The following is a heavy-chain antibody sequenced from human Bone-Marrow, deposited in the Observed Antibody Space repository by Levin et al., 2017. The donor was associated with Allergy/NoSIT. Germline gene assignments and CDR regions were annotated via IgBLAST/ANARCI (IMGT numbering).Heavy chain of an antibody. Sequence: PGGSLRLSCAASGFTFSDYYMSWIRQAPGKGLEWVSYISSSGSTIYYADSVKGRFTISRDNAKNSLYLQMNSLRAEDTAVYYCAREQYSSSSWYFDYWGQGTLVTVSS. J-gene: IGHJ4*02. CDR1: GFTFSDYY. D-gene: IGHD6-6*01. CDR3: AREQYSSSSWYFDY. CDR2: ISSSGSTI. V-gene: IGHV3-11*01.